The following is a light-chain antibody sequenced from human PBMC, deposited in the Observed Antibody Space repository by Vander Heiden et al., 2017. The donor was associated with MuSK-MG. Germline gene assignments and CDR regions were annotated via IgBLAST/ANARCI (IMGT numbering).Light chain of an antibody. Sequence: SSELTPAPAVSVALGQTVRLTCQGDSLRSYYASWYQQKPGQAPVLVIYGKNNRPSGIPDRVSGSSSGNTASITITGAHAEDEADYYCNSRDSSGNHVVFGGGTKLTVL. V-gene: IGLV3-19*01. CDR2: GKN. CDR1: SLRSYY. CDR3: NSRDSSGNHVV. J-gene: IGLJ2*01.